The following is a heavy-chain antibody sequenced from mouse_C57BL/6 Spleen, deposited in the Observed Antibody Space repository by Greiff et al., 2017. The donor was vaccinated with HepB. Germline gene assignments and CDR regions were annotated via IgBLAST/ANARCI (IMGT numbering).Heavy chain of an antibody. J-gene: IGHJ2*01. CDR2: IHPSDSET. V-gene: IGHV1-52*01. Sequence: VQLQQSGAELVRPGSSVKLSCKASGYTFTSYWMHWVKQRPIQGLEWIGNIHPSDSETHYNQKFKDKATLTVDKSSSTAYMQLSSLTSEDSVVYYWARGYPYFDYWGQSTTLTVST. CDR1: GYTFTSYW. CDR3: ARGYPYFDY.